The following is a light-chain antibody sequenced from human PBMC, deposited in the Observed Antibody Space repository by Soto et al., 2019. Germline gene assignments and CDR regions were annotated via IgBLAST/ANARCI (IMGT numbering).Light chain of an antibody. CDR3: SSYAGTNRV. J-gene: IGLJ1*01. CDR2: EVT. Sequence: QSALTQPPSASGSPGQSVTISCTGTSSDVGANNYVSWYQQHPGKAPKLMIYEVTKRPSGVPDRFSGSKSGNTASLTVSGLQAEDEADYYCSSYAGTNRVFGTGTKLNVL. V-gene: IGLV2-8*01. CDR1: SSDVGANNY.